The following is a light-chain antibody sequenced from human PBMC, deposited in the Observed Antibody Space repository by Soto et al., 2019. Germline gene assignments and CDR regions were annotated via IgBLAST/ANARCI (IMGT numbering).Light chain of an antibody. CDR2: DAS. CDR3: QQRSNWPLT. V-gene: IGKV3-11*01. J-gene: IGKJ4*01. CDR1: QSVSSY. Sequence: EIVLTQSPATLSLSPGERATLSCRASQSVSSYLAWYQQKPGQAPRLLIYDASKRATGIPAWFSGSGSGTDLTLTISSLEPEDSAVYYCQQRSNWPLTFGGGTKVEIK.